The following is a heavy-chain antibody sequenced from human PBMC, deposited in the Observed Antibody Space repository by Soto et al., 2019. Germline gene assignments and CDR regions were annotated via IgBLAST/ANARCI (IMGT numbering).Heavy chain of an antibody. CDR2: IYYSGST. CDR3: ARTVLGPDILADQFVDYYYYMDV. CDR1: GYSMTYSY. Sequence: SETLSLTCTVSGYSMTYSYWILIRLLPGKGLEWVGYIYYSGSTSYNPSLRRRVIMSVDTSKRQFSLQLKSVTAADTAIYYCARTVLGPDILADQFVDYYYYMDVWGQGTTVTVSS. D-gene: IGHD3-9*01. J-gene: IGHJ6*03. V-gene: IGHV4-59*08.